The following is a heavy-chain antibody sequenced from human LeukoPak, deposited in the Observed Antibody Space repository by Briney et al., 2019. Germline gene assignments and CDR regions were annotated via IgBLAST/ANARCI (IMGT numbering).Heavy chain of an antibody. Sequence: PGGSLRLSCVVSGFTFRGYPLSWVRQAPGKGPEWVAAITGYGLSTYYADSVKGRFTISRDNSKNTLYLQMNSLRAEDTAVYYCAKDLEYSSSPGWFDPWGQGTLVTVSS. V-gene: IGHV3-23*01. J-gene: IGHJ5*02. CDR1: GFTFRGYP. CDR2: ITGYGLST. D-gene: IGHD6-6*01. CDR3: AKDLEYSSSPGWFDP.